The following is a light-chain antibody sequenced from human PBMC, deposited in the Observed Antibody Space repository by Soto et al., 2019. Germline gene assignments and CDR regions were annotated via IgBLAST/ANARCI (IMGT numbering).Light chain of an antibody. CDR1: SSNIGAGYD. CDR3: QSYDNSLSGSRV. Sequence: QSVLTQPPSVSGAPGQRVTISCTGSSSNIGAGYDVHWYHQLPGTAPKLLIYGNTIRPSGVPDRFSGSKSGSSASLAITGLQAEDEADYYCQSYDNSLSGSRVFGTGTKVT. J-gene: IGLJ1*01. CDR2: GNT. V-gene: IGLV1-40*01.